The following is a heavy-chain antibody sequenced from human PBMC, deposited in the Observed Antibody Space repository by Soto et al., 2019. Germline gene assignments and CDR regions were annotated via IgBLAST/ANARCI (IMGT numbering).Heavy chain of an antibody. CDR1: GGTVSSYA. D-gene: IGHD2-21*02. V-gene: IGHV1-69*13. CDR2: IIPIFGTA. Sequence: SGKVSCKTSGGTVSSYAISWVRQAPRQGLEWMGGIIPIFGTANYAQKFQGRVTITADESTSTAYMELSSLRSEDTAVYYCARPLAYCGGDCYSPYYYYGMDVWGQGTTVTVSS. CDR3: ARPLAYCGGDCYSPYYYYGMDV. J-gene: IGHJ6*02.